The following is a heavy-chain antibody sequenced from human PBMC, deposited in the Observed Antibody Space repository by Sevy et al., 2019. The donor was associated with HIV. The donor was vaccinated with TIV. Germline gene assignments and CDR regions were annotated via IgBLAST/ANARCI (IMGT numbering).Heavy chain of an antibody. D-gene: IGHD4-17*01. CDR2: IWFDGSNT. CDR1: GFTFSSYG. Sequence: GESLKISCAASGFTFSSYGMHWVRQGPGKGLEWVAVIWFDGSNTYYANSVKGRFTISRDIAKNTLHLQMNSLRAGDTAVYYCARDLEFYDSGDYGPAFMPDYWGQGTLVTVSS. J-gene: IGHJ4*02. CDR3: ARDLEFYDSGDYGPAFMPDY. V-gene: IGHV3-33*01.